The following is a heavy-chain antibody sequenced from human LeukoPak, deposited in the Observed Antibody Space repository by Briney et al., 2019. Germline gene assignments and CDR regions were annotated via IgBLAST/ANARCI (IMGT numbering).Heavy chain of an antibody. CDR1: GFTFSSYG. J-gene: IGHJ4*02. V-gene: IGHV3-23*01. CDR2: ISGSGGST. Sequence: GGSLRLSCAASGFTFSSYGMSWVRQAPGKGLEWVSAISGSGGSTYYADSVKGRFTISRDNSKNTLYLQMNSLRAEDTAVYYCAKVSFGRRGGGLDLFAADYWGQGTLVTVSS. CDR3: AKVSFGRRGGGLDLFAADY. D-gene: IGHD2-21*01.